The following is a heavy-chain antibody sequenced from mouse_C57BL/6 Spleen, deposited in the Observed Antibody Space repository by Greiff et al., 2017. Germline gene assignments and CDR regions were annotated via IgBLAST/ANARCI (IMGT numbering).Heavy chain of an antibody. CDR2: IGTANGNT. Sequence: EVKLLQSVAELVRPGASVKLSCTASGFNIKNTYMPWVQQRPEQGLEWIGRIGTANGNTKYAPKIPGTAPITADTSANTADLQLSSQTSEDTAIYYCARAGFDVWGQGTTLTVSS. J-gene: IGHJ2*01. CDR1: GFNIKNTY. V-gene: IGHV14-3*01. CDR3: ARAGFDV.